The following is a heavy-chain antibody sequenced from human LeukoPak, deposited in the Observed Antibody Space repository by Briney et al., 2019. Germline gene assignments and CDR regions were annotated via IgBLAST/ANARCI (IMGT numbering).Heavy chain of an antibody. CDR2: INHNGNVN. Sequence: GGSLRLSCAASGFTFGSYWMNWARQAPGKGLEWVASINHNGNVNYYVDSVKGRFTISRDNAKNSLYLQMNSLRAEDTAVYYCARMFYSSSWYSWGQGTLVSVSS. J-gene: IGHJ4*02. CDR3: ARMFYSSSWYS. CDR1: GFTFGSYW. D-gene: IGHD6-13*01. V-gene: IGHV3-7*01.